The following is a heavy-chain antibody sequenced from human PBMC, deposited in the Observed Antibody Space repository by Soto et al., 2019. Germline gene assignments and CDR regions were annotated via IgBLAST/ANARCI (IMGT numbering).Heavy chain of an antibody. V-gene: IGHV5-10-1*01. CDR1: GYSFTRYW. CDR3: ARRLEHTGEVDYYYYYGMDV. J-gene: IGHJ6*02. CDR2: IDPSDSYT. Sequence: PGESLKISCKGSGYSFTRYWISWVRQMPGKGLEWMGRIDPSDSYTNYSPSFQGHVTISADKSISTAYLQWSSLKASDTAMYYCARRLEHTGEVDYYYYYGMDVWGQGTTVTVSS. D-gene: IGHD1-1*01.